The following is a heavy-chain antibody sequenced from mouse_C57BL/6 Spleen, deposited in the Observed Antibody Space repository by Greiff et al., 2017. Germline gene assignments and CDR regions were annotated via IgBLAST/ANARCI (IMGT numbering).Heavy chain of an antibody. CDR1: GFTITDYY. CDR3: ARYEDFHWDFDV. V-gene: IGHV7-3*01. J-gene: IGHJ1*03. Sequence: EVMLVESGGGFVQPGGSLSLSCAASGFTITDYYMSWVRQPPGKALEWFGFIRNKANGYTTEYSASVKGRFTISRDNSQSILYLQLNALRAEDSATYYCARYEDFHWDFDVWGTGTTVTVSS. CDR2: IRNKANGYTT.